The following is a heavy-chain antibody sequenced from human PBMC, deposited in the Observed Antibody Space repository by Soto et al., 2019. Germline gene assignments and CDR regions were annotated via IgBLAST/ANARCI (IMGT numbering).Heavy chain of an antibody. CDR2: ITTGGNA. V-gene: IGHV3-13*01. CDR1: GGKFGNHG. J-gene: IGHJ3*01. Sequence: GRPHRLRYAASGGKFGNHGGRWVRQPKGKGLEWVSGITTGGNAYFADSVKGRFSISRENAKNSFYLQTSSLRAEDTAMYYCVRVNADAYDVWGQGTMVTVSS. CDR3: VRVNADAYDV.